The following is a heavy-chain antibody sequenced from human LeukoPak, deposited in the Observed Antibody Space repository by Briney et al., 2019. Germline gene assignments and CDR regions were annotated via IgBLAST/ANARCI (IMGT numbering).Heavy chain of an antibody. D-gene: IGHD3-22*01. CDR3: ASQYYYDSSGYYFDY. CDR2: ISSSGSTI. CDR1: GFTFSDYY. V-gene: IGHV3-11*04. Sequence: GGSLRLSCAASGFTFSDYYMSWIRQAPGKGLEWVSYISSSGSTIYYADSVKGRFTISRDNAKNSLYLQMNSLRAEDTAVYYCASQYYYDSSGYYFDYWDQGTLVTVSS. J-gene: IGHJ4*02.